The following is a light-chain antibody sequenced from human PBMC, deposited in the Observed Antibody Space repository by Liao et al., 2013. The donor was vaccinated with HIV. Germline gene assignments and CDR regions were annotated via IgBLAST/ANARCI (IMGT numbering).Light chain of an antibody. V-gene: IGLV3-21*01. CDR2: QDN. CDR1: NIGSKS. Sequence: SYELTQPPSVSVAPGKTARITCGGNNIGSKSVHWYQQKPGQSPVLVIYQDNKRLSKIPERFSGSNSGNTATLTISGTQAVDEADYYCQAWDSTTWVFGGGTKLTVL. CDR3: QAWDSTTWV. J-gene: IGLJ3*02.